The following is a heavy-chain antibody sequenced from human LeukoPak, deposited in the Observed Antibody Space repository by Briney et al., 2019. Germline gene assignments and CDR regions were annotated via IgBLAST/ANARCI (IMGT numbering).Heavy chain of an antibody. CDR1: GFTFSSYA. CDR2: TSYDGSNK. D-gene: IGHD3-22*01. J-gene: IGHJ3*02. CDR3: ARLTYYYDSSGRSDAFDI. Sequence: GGSLRLSCAASGFTFSSYAMHWVRQAPGKGLEWVAVTSYDGSNKYYADSVKGRFTISRDNSKNTLYLQMNSLRAEDTAVYYCARLTYYYDSSGRSDAFDIWGQGTMVTVSS. V-gene: IGHV3-30*04.